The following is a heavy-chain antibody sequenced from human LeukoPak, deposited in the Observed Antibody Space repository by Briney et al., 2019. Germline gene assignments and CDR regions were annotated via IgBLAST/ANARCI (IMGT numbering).Heavy chain of an antibody. CDR3: AKDRPPLNGDYGYYYYYYMDV. Sequence: GGSLRLSCAASGFTFSSYAMSWVRQAPGKGLEWVSAISGSGGSTYYADSVKGRFTISRDNSKNTLYLQMNSLRAEDTAVYYCAKDRPPLNGDYGYYYYYYMDVWGKGTTVTVSS. D-gene: IGHD4-17*01. V-gene: IGHV3-23*01. CDR1: GFTFSSYA. J-gene: IGHJ6*03. CDR2: ISGSGGST.